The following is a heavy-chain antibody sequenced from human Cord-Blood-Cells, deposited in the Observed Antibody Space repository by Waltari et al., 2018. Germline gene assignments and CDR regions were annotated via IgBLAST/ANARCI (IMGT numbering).Heavy chain of an antibody. D-gene: IGHD5-12*01. V-gene: IGHV1-69*01. Sequence: QVQLVQSGAEVKKPASSVKVSCKASGGPFSSHAISWVRPAPGQGLELMGGIIPIFVTANDTQKLQGRVSITADESTSTAYMELSRLRSEDTAVNYWGRDLGPKGYDIDYWGQGTLVTVSS. CDR3: GRDLGPKGYDIDY. J-gene: IGHJ4*02. CDR1: GGPFSSHA. CDR2: IIPIFVTA.